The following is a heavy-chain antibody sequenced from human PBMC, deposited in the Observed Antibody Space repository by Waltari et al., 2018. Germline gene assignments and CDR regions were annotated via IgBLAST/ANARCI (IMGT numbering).Heavy chain of an antibody. CDR1: GHPLTDFS. Sequence: VQLVQSGTEVENPGPSLRVPCKASGHPLTDFSIHWVRQAPGKGLEWMGGFDADDGASFDAQKFQGRLTRTEDTSTDTAYMELRSLTSEDTAVYYCAAGGGGSRLPRWGQGTLIIVS. CDR3: AAGGGGSRLPR. D-gene: IGHD2-15*01. J-gene: IGHJ4*02. V-gene: IGHV1-24*01. CDR2: FDADDGAS.